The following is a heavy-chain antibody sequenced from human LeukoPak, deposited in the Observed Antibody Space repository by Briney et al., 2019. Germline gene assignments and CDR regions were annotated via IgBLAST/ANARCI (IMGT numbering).Heavy chain of an antibody. J-gene: IGHJ3*02. D-gene: IGHD3-22*01. CDR2: ISSSGST. V-gene: IGHV4-61*02. CDR3: ARGPYSYDSSGAFAI. Sequence: SETLSLTCTVSGDSISSGDYYWSWMRQPAGKELEWIGRISSSGSTNYNPSLKSRVTISVDTSKNQFSLKLSSVTAADTAVYFCARGPYSYDSSGAFAIWGQGTMVTVSS. CDR1: GDSISSGDYY.